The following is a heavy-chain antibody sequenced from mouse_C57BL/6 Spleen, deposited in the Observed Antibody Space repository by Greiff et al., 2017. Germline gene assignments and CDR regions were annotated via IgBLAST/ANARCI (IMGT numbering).Heavy chain of an antibody. CDR3: ARRGIITTVVAVDY. Sequence: VQLQQSGAELVKPGASVKLSCKASGYTFTSYWMHWVKQRPGQGLEWIGMIHPNSGSTNYNEKFKSKATLTVDKSSSTAYMQLSSLTSEDSAVYYGARRGIITTVVAVDYWGQGTTLTVSS. CDR2: IHPNSGST. CDR1: GYTFTSYW. J-gene: IGHJ2*01. D-gene: IGHD1-1*01. V-gene: IGHV1-64*01.